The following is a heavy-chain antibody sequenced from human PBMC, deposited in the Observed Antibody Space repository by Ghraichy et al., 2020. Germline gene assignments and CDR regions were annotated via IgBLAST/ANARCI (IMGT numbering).Heavy chain of an antibody. J-gene: IGHJ4*02. CDR3: AHRRISFFGGALGLDFDF. D-gene: IGHD3-3*01. CDR2: IYWDDDK. CDR1: GFSISTSGVA. Sequence: SGPTLVKPTQTLTLTCSFTGFSISTSGVAVSWIRKPPGRALEWLALIYWDDDKRFSPSLKTRLTITKDPPKNQVVLSITDMDPADSATYYCAHRRISFFGGALGLDFDFWGQGIPVAVSS. V-gene: IGHV2-5*02.